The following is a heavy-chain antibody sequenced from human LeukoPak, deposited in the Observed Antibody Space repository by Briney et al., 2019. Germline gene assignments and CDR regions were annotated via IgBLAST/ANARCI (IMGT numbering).Heavy chain of an antibody. D-gene: IGHD3-3*01. CDR3: ARDSTSNDFWSGYYAYYYYYYGMDV. J-gene: IGHJ6*02. Sequence: ASVKVSCKASGYTFTSYAMNWVRQAPGQGLEWMGWINTNTGNPTYAQGFTGRFVFSLDTPVSTAYLQISSLKAEDTAVYYCARDSTSNDFWSGYYAYYYYYYGMDVWGQGTTVTVSS. CDR1: GYTFTSYA. V-gene: IGHV7-4-1*02. CDR2: INTNTGNP.